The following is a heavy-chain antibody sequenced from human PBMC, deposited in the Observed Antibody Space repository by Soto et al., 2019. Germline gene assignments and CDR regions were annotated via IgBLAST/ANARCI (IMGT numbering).Heavy chain of an antibody. CDR1: GFTFSDYY. D-gene: IGHD3-16*01. J-gene: IGHJ4*02. CDR3: AKSAGSNAYYPNDY. V-gene: IGHV3-11*01. Sequence: GGSLRLSCAASGFTFSDYYMSWIRQAPGKGLEWISYISNSGTTTYYADSVKGRFAISRDNAKNSLYLQMSSLRAEDAAVYYCAKSAGSNAYYPNDYWGQGTLVTVSS. CDR2: ISNSGTTT.